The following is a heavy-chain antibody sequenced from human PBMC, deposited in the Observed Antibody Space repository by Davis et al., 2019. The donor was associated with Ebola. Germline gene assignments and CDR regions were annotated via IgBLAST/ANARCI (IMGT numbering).Heavy chain of an antibody. D-gene: IGHD3-10*01. J-gene: IGHJ3*02. CDR1: GYTFTGYY. CDR2: INPSGGST. Sequence: ASVKVSCKASGYTFTGYYMHWVRQAPGQGLEWMGIINPSGGSTSYAQKFQGRVTITADESTSTAYMELSSLRSEDTAVYYCARRGFGAFDIWGQGTMVTVSS. CDR3: ARRGFGAFDI. V-gene: IGHV1-46*01.